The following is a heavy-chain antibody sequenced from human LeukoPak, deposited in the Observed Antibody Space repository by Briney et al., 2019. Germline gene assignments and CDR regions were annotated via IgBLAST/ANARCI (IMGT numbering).Heavy chain of an antibody. D-gene: IGHD3-22*01. CDR2: IIPIFGTA. CDR1: GGTFSSYA. J-gene: IGHJ3*02. V-gene: IGHV1-69*05. CDR3: AKATYYYDSRTSDAFDI. Sequence: ASVKVSCKASGGTFSSYAICWVRQSPGQGLEWMGGIIPIFGTANYAQKFQGRVTITTDESTSTAYMELSSLRSEDTAVYYCAKATYYYDSRTSDAFDIWGQGTMVTVSS.